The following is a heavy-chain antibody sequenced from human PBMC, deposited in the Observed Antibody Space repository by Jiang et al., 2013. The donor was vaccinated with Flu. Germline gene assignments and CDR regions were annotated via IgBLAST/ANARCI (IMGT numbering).Heavy chain of an antibody. Sequence: QLLESGGVVVQPGGSLRLSCAVSGFKFDDYTMHWVRQAPGKGLQWVSLINWDGTTTYYADSVKGRFTISRDNSKNSLYLQMNSLRTEDTALYYCAKDSSLGYSGYDHWGQGTLVTVSS. CDR2: INWDGTTT. CDR1: GFKFDDYT. J-gene: IGHJ4*02. D-gene: IGHD5-12*01. V-gene: IGHV3-43*01. CDR3: AKDSSLGYSGYDH.